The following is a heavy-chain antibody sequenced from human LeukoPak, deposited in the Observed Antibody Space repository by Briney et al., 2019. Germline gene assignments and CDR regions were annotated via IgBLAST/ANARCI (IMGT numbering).Heavy chain of an antibody. D-gene: IGHD2-2*01. J-gene: IGHJ5*02. CDR2: LSGSGGST. Sequence: PGGSLGLFCSSSGFTFCNYAMSWVRQAPGKGLELVSGLSGSGGSTYYADSVKGRFTISRDNSKSTLYLQMNSLRAEDTAVYYCAKDRHAPGRYCSTTTCFPFDPWGQGTLVTVSS. CDR1: GFTFCNYA. CDR3: AKDRHAPGRYCSTTTCFPFDP. V-gene: IGHV3-23*01.